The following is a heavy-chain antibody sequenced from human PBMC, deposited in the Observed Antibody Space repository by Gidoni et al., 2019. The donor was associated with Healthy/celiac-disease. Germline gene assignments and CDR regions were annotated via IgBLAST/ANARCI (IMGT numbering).Heavy chain of an antibody. CDR1: GFTFSTYA. Sequence: EVQLLESGGGLVQPGGSLRLSCAASGFTFSTYAMSWVRQAPGKGLGWVSGISGSGGSTNYADSVKGRFIISRDNSKNTLYLHMNSPRAEDTAVYYCAKDRSIGGATLFDYWGQGTLVTVSS. J-gene: IGHJ4*02. CDR3: AKDRSIGGATLFDY. V-gene: IGHV3-23*01. CDR2: ISGSGGST. D-gene: IGHD1-26*01.